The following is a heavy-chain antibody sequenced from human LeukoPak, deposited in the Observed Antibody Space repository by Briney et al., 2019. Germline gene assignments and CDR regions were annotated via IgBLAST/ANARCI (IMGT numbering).Heavy chain of an antibody. CDR1: GFTFSRYW. Sequence: PGGSLRLSCAASGFTFSRYWMSWVRQAPGKGLEWVAFIRYDGSNKYYADSVKGRFTISRDNSKNTLYLQMNSLRAEDTAVYYCAKDWGWELPLQRYFDLWGRGTLVTVSS. D-gene: IGHD1-26*01. V-gene: IGHV3-30*02. J-gene: IGHJ2*01. CDR2: IRYDGSNK. CDR3: AKDWGWELPLQRYFDL.